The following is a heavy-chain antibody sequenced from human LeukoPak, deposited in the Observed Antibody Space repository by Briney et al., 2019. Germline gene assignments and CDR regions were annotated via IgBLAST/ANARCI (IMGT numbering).Heavy chain of an antibody. CDR1: GGSISSSSYY. CDR3: ARDWVAATGTGGYWFDP. CDR2: SYYSGST. V-gene: IGHV4-39*07. Sequence: SETLSLTCTVSGGSISSSSYYWGWIRQPPGKGLEWIGSSYYSGSTYYNPSLKSRLTISVDTSKNQFSLKLSSVTAADTAVYYCARDWVAATGTGGYWFDPWGQGTLVAASS. D-gene: IGHD6-13*01. J-gene: IGHJ5*02.